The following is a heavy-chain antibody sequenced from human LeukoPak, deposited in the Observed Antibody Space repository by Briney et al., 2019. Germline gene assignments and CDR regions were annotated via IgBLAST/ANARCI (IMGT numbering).Heavy chain of an antibody. Sequence: ASLKVSCKASGYTFTSYDINRVRQATGQGLEWMGWMNPNSGNTGYAQKFQGTVTMTRNTSISTAYMELSSLRSEDTAVYYCARSITNYYYYGMDVWGQGTTVTVSS. J-gene: IGHJ6*02. CDR3: ARSITNYYYYGMDV. CDR2: MNPNSGNT. CDR1: GYTFTSYD. D-gene: IGHD1-1*01. V-gene: IGHV1-8*01.